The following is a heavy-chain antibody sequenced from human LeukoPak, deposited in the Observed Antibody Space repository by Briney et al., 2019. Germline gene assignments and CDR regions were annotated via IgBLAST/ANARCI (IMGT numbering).Heavy chain of an antibody. CDR2: LYPRDSDT. CDR3: ARQMGVASRKNYFDS. D-gene: IGHD5-12*01. J-gene: IGHJ4*02. Sequence: GESLKISCQASGYNFTRYWIGWVRQMPGKGLEWLGLLYPRDSDTRYSPSFQGQVTFSADNSINTAYLQWSSLRASDTAIYYCARQMGVASRKNYFDSWGQGTLVTVSA. V-gene: IGHV5-51*01. CDR1: GYNFTRYW.